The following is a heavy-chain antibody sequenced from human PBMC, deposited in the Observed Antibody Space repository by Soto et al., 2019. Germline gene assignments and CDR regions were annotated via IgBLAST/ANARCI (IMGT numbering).Heavy chain of an antibody. D-gene: IGHD6-6*01. CDR1: GFPFSNYW. J-gene: IGHJ4*02. CDR2: VRGDGRDE. V-gene: IGHV3-7*03. CDR3: ASLDSMAAARGY. Sequence: EVQLVESGGGLVQPGGSLRLSCAASGFPFSNYWMSWVRQAPGKGLEWVANVRGDGRDEYYGDSVRGRFTISRDNAKNSWYLQMNSLRADDTAIYYCASLDSMAAARGYWGQGTQVTVSS.